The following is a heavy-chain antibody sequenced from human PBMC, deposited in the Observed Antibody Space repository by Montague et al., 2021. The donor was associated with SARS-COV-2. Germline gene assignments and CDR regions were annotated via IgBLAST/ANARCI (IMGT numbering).Heavy chain of an antibody. CDR3: VRASLIKARIAVAGTTVY. V-gene: IGHV3-30*09. CDR1: GFTFNNYA. CDR2: ISYDGSNK. D-gene: IGHD6-19*01. Sequence: SLRLSCAASGFTFNNYAMHWVRQAPGKGLEWVALISYDGSNKYYADSVKGRFAISRDNSKNTLYLQMNSLRAEDTAVYYCVRASLIKARIAVAGTTVYWGQRTLVTISS. J-gene: IGHJ4*02.